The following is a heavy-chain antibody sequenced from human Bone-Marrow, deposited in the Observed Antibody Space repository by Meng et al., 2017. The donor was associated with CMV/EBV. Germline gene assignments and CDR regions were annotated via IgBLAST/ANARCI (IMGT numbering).Heavy chain of an antibody. Sequence: SVKVSCKVSAGTLSKHAMSWVRHAPGQGLEWMGGIIPIFGTANYAQKFQGRVTITTDESTSTAYMELSSLRSEDTAVYYCARGAVCSSTSCYLGGVSVFYYYYGMDVWGQGTTVTVSS. V-gene: IGHV1-69*05. CDR2: IIPIFGTA. CDR3: ARGAVCSSTSCYLGGVSVFYYYYGMDV. J-gene: IGHJ6*02. CDR1: AGTLSKHA. D-gene: IGHD2-2*01.